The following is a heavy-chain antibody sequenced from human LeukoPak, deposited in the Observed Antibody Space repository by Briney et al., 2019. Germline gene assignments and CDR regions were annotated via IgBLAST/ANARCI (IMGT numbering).Heavy chain of an antibody. V-gene: IGHV3-21*01. D-gene: IGHD3-10*01. Sequence: GGSLRLSCAASGFTFSSYSMNWVRQAPGKGLEWVSSISSSSSYIYYADSVKGRFTISRDNAKNSLYLQMNSLRAEDTAVYYCARDRLVEGRFGELSNWGQGTLVTVSS. CDR3: ARDRLVEGRFGELSN. CDR1: GFTFSSYS. J-gene: IGHJ4*02. CDR2: ISSSSSYI.